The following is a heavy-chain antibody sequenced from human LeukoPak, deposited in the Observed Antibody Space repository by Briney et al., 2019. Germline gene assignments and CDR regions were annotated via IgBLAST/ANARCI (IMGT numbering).Heavy chain of an antibody. V-gene: IGHV4-39*01. J-gene: IGHJ5*02. CDR2: VYYTGST. CDR3: ARHSGSGSLSRPFDP. D-gene: IGHD3-10*01. Sequence: KPSETLSLTCSVSGASVTSGGFYWGWLRQPPGKEPEWIATVYYTGSTYYNPSLKSRVTISIDTSKNQFSLRLTSVTATDTAVYHCARHSGSGSLSRPFDPWGQGTLVTVSS. CDR1: GASVTSGGFY.